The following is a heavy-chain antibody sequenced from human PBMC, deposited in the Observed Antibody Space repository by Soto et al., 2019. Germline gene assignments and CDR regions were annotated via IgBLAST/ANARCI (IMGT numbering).Heavy chain of an antibody. V-gene: IGHV1-3*01. Sequence: QVQHVQSGAEVKKPGASVKVSCKASGYTFTNYAIHWVRQAPGQRLEWMGWINAGNGNTKYSQKFQGRVTIHTSATTAHMELSSLRSEDTAVYYCASRPIIMMLVGKGVGVFDIWGQGTMVTVSS. CDR2: INAGNGNT. D-gene: IGHD3-16*01. CDR1: GYTFTNYA. J-gene: IGHJ3*02. CDR3: ASRPIIMMLVGKGVGVFDI.